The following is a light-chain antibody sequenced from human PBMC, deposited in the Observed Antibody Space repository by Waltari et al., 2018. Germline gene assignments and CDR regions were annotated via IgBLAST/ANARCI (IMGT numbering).Light chain of an antibody. Sequence: QSALSQPASVSGSPGQSITISCTGTSSDIGDFTFVSWYQQHPGKAPKLMIYDVTRRPSGVSSRFSGSKTGSMASLRISGLQAEDEVHYYCSTSYTKTCSLDMVFGGGTKVTVL. J-gene: IGLJ2*01. CDR1: SSDIGDFTF. CDR3: STSYTKTCSLDMV. V-gene: IGLV2-14*01. CDR2: DVT.